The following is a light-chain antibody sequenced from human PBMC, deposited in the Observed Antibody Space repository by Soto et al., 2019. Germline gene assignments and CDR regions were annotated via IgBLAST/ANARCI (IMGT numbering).Light chain of an antibody. CDR2: LNSDGSH. V-gene: IGLV4-69*01. CDR3: QTWGTGIGV. CDR1: SGHSSYA. J-gene: IGLJ2*01. Sequence: QPLLTKSPSASASLGASVKLTCTLSSGHSSYAIAWHQQQPEKGPRYLMKLNSDGSHRKGDGIPDRFSGSSSGAEHYLTISSLQSEDEADYYCQTWGTGIGVFGGGTKLTVL.